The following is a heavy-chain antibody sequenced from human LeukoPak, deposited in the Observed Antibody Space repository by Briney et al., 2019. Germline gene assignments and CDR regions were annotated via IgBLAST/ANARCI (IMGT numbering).Heavy chain of an antibody. V-gene: IGHV1-69*01. CDR1: VGTFSSYA. J-gene: IGHJ5*02. CDR3: ARDLLQEVVVVPAAILGWFGP. CDR2: IIPIFGTA. D-gene: IGHD2-2*02. Sequence: ASVKVSCQASVGTFSSYAISWVRQAPGQGGEWMGGIIPIFGTASYAQKFQGRVTITADESTSTAYMELSSLRSEDTAVYYCARDLLQEVVVVPAAILGWFGPWGQGTLVTVSS.